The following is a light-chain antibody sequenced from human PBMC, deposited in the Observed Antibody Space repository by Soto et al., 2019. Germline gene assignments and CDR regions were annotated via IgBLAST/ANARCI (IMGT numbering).Light chain of an antibody. CDR1: QGIRND. CDR2: GTS. V-gene: IGKV1-6*01. CDR3: LQVNNYPRT. Sequence: IQMTQSPSSLSASVGDRVSITCRASQGIRNDLGWYQQKPGEAPKLLIFGTSSLQTGVPSRFNGSGSGTDFTLTISSLQLEDFATYYCLQVNNYPRTFGQGSKVDI. J-gene: IGKJ1*01.